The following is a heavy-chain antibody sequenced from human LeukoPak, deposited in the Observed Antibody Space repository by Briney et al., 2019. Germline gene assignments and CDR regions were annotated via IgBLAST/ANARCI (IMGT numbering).Heavy chain of an antibody. CDR2: MSPNSGNT. J-gene: IGHJ6*02. D-gene: IGHD3-16*01. CDR1: GYTFTSYD. V-gene: IGHV1-8*01. Sequence: ASVRVSCKASGYTFTSYDVNWVRQAPGQGLEWMGWMSPNSGNTGYAQKFQGRVTMTRSASISTAYMELSSLRSEDTAVYYCARVGYYGMDVWGQGTLVTVSS. CDR3: ARVGYYGMDV.